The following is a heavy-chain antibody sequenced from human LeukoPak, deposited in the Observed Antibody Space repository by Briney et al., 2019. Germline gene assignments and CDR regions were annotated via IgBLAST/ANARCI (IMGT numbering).Heavy chain of an antibody. CDR2: ISSSSSTI. V-gene: IGHV3-48*01. Sequence: GGSLRLSCAASGFTFSSYSMNWVRQAPGKGLEWVSYISSSSSTIYYADSVKGRFTISRDNAKNSLYLQMNSLRAEDTAVYYCAREDERMVRGVTLVYWGQGTLVTVSS. CDR3: AREDERMVRGVTLVY. D-gene: IGHD3-10*01. CDR1: GFTFSSYS. J-gene: IGHJ4*02.